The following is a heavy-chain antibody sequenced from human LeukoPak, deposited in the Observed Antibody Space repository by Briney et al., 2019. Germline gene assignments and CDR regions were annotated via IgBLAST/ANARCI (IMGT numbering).Heavy chain of an antibody. D-gene: IGHD5-18*01. CDR3: ARGAFSPQYGRGYSFGY. Sequence: SQTLSLTCTVSGGPISSGDYYWSWIRQHPGKGLEWIGYIYYSGSTYYNPSLKSRVTISVDTSKNQFSLKLSSVTAADTAVYYCARGAFSPQYGRGYSFGYWGQGTLVTVSS. J-gene: IGHJ4*02. V-gene: IGHV4-31*03. CDR2: IYYSGST. CDR1: GGPISSGDYY.